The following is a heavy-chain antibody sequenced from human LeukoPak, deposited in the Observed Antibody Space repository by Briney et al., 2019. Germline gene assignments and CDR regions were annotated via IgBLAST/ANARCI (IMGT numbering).Heavy chain of an antibody. J-gene: IGHJ2*01. CDR3: ARGGKYYYDSSGYYSDWYFDL. V-gene: IGHV1-8*01. CDR2: MNSNSGNT. CDR1: GYTLTSYD. Sequence: ASVKVSCKASGYTLTSYDINWARQATGQGLEWMGWMNSNSGNTGYAQKFQGRVTMTRNTSISTAYMELSSLRSEDTAVYYCARGGKYYYDSSGYYSDWYFDLWGRGTLVTVSS. D-gene: IGHD3-22*01.